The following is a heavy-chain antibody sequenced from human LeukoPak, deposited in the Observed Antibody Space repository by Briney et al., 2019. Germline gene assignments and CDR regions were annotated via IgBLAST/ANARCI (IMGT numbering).Heavy chain of an antibody. V-gene: IGHV3-23*01. CDR1: GFTFSSYA. CDR2: ISGSGGST. D-gene: IGHD2-8*01. Sequence: PGGSLRLSCAASGFTFSSYAMSWVRQAPGKGLEWVSAISGSGGSTYYADSVKGRFTISRDNSKNTLYLQMNSLRAEDTAVYYCAKTADYIVLMVYATPFDYWGQGTLVTVSS. J-gene: IGHJ4*02. CDR3: AKTADYIVLMVYATPFDY.